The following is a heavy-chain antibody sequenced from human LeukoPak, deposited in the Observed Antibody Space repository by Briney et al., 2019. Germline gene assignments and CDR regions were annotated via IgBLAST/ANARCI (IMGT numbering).Heavy chain of an antibody. CDR1: DGSISSYY. CDR3: ARATYLLLGAFDY. J-gene: IGHJ4*02. V-gene: IGHV4-59*01. CDR2: IYYSGST. D-gene: IGHD2-2*01. Sequence: SETLSLTCTVSDGSISSYYWSWIRQPPGKGLEWIGYIYYSGSTNYNPSLKSRVTISVDTSKNQFSLKLSSVTAADTAVYYCARATYLLLGAFDYWGQGTLVTVSS.